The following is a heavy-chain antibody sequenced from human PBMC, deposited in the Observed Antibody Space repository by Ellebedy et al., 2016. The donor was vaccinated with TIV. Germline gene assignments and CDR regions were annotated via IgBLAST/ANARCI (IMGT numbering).Heavy chain of an antibody. J-gene: IGHJ3*02. CDR2: IIPLFGTP. V-gene: IGHV1-69*06. D-gene: IGHD1-26*01. CDR1: GGTFTTYV. Sequence: SVKVSXXVSGGTFTTYVINWVRQAPGQGLEWMGGIIPLFGTPNLAQKFKGRLTITADKSTSTVYMELSGLRSEDTAVYYCAAGMRENDAFDIWGLGTMVTVSS. CDR3: AAGMRENDAFDI.